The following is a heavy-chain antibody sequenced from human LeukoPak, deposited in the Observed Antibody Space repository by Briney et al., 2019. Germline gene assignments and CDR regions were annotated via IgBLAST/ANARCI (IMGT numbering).Heavy chain of an antibody. CDR2: IKSKTGGGTT. D-gene: IGHD2-15*01. CDR3: TTGVAATVDY. V-gene: IGHV3-15*01. Sequence: GGSLRLSCAASGFTFSNAWMNWVRQAPGKGLEWVGRIKSKTGGGTTDYAAPVKGTFTISRDDSKNTLYLQMNSLKTEDTGVYYCTTGVAATVDYWGQGTLVTVSS. J-gene: IGHJ4*02. CDR1: GFTFSNAW.